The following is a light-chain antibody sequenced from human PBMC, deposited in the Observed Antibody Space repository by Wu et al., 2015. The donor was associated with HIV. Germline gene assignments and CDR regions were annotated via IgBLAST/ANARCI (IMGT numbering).Light chain of an antibody. CDR1: QSGNS. J-gene: IGKJ2*01. V-gene: IGKV3-11*01. Sequence: EVVLTQSPDTLSLSPGESATLFCKVSQSGNSLTWIQKRRGQAPRLLIYDSSRRASGVPDRFIGSGSGTDFSLTIKNVIREDFAVYFCQQFEFFGLGTALEI. CDR2: DSS. CDR3: QQFEF.